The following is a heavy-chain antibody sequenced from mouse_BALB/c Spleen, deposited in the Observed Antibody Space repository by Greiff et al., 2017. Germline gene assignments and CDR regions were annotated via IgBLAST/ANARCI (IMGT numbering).Heavy chain of an antibody. Sequence: EVHLVESGGGLVKPGGSLKLSCAASGFTFSSYAMSWVRQSPEKRLEWVAEISSGGSYTYYPDTVTGRFTISRDNAKNTLYLEMSSLRSEDTAMYYCARYRYSYAMDYWGQGTSVTVSS. J-gene: IGHJ4*01. V-gene: IGHV5-9-4*01. CDR3: ARYRYSYAMDY. CDR1: GFTFSSYA. D-gene: IGHD2-14*01. CDR2: ISSGGSYT.